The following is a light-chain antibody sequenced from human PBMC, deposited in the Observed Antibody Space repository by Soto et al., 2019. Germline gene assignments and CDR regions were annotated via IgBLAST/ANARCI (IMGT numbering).Light chain of an antibody. J-gene: IGLJ2*01. CDR1: SSDVGGYNY. CDR3: CSYAGSYSWV. CDR2: DVS. V-gene: IGLV2-11*01. Sequence: QSVLTQPRSVSGSPGQSVTISCTGTSSDVGGYNYVSWYQQHPGKAPKLLIYDVSRRPSGVPDRFSGSKSAYTASLTISGLQSEDEADYYCCSYAGSYSWVFGGGTKVTVL.